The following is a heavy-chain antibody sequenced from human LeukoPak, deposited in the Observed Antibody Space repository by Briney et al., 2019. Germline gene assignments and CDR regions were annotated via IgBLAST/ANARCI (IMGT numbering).Heavy chain of an antibody. D-gene: IGHD3-22*01. Sequence: GGSLRLSCEGSGFTFSSYAMSWVRQAPGKGLEWVSAISGSGGSTYYADSVKGRFTISRDNSENTLYLQMNSLRAEDTAVYYCAKRGSSGYKIFDYWGQGTLVTVSS. CDR1: GFTFSSYA. CDR3: AKRGSSGYKIFDY. CDR2: ISGSGGST. J-gene: IGHJ4*02. V-gene: IGHV3-23*01.